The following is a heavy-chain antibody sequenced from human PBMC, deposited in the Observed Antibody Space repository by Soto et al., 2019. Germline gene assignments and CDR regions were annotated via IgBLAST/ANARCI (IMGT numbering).Heavy chain of an antibody. CDR2: IYPGDSDA. CDR1: GYSFTNYW. Sequence: GESLKISCKASGYSFTNYWIGWVRQRPGKGLEWMAIIYPGDSDARYRPSFQGQVTISADKSINTAYPQWSSLKASDTAMYYCARSRITGTTWSFDKWGQGTLVTVSS. CDR3: ARSRITGTTWSFDK. V-gene: IGHV5-51*01. J-gene: IGHJ4*02. D-gene: IGHD1-20*01.